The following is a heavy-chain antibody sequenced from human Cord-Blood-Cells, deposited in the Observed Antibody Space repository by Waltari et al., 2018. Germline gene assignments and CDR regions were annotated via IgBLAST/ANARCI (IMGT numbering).Heavy chain of an antibody. D-gene: IGHD2-15*01. V-gene: IGHV5-51*01. CDR3: ARDIGYCSGGSCYLTYFDY. CDR1: GSCVTSSW. CDR2: TYPCDSDT. Sequence: EVQLVRSAAGGKTPGESGTVCCKGSGSCVTSSWTGWLRNMAGKVLGWMGITYPCDSDTRYSPSFQCQVTISADKSISTAYLQWSSLKASDTAMYYCARDIGYCSGGSCYLTYFDYWGQGTLVTVSS. J-gene: IGHJ4*02.